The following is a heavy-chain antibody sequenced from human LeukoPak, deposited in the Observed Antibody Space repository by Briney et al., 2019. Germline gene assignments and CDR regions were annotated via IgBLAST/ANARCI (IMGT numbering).Heavy chain of an antibody. V-gene: IGHV3-23*01. Sequence: PGGSLRLSCAASGFTFSSYVMHWVRQAPGKGLEWVSAISSTGGTAYYADSVKGRFTISRDNSKNTLYLQMNSLRAEDTAVYYCAKEVTTKRYFDYWGQGTLVTVSS. D-gene: IGHD4-11*01. CDR3: AKEVTTKRYFDY. J-gene: IGHJ4*02. CDR1: GFTFSSYV. CDR2: ISSTGGTA.